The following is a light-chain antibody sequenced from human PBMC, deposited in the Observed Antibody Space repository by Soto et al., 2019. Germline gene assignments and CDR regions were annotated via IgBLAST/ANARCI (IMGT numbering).Light chain of an antibody. CDR2: GAS. Sequence: EIVFAQSQGTLSLSPRERATLSCRASQSVSNSYLACYQQKPGQAPRLIIYGASSRATGIPARFSGSGSGTDFNLTIRRLEPEDFAVYYCHQYHSSPLTFGGGTKVEIK. V-gene: IGKV3-20*01. CDR3: HQYHSSPLT. J-gene: IGKJ4*01. CDR1: QSVSNSY.